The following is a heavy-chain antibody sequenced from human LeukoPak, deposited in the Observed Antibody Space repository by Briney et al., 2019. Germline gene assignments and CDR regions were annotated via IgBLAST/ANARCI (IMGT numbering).Heavy chain of an antibody. Sequence: GGSLRLSCAASGFTFSTYAMTWVRQAPGKGLEWVSLISGTGGSTYDADSVKGRFTISRDNSKNTLYLQMNSLRAEDTAVYYCAKLQGAWRLSYESSGSYYFDSWRQGTLVTVSS. J-gene: IGHJ4*02. CDR2: ISGTGGST. CDR3: AKLQGAWRLSYESSGSYYFDS. D-gene: IGHD3-22*01. CDR1: GFTFSTYA. V-gene: IGHV3-23*01.